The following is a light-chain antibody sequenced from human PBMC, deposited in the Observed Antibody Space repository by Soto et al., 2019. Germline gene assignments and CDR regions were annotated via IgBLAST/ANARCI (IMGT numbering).Light chain of an antibody. CDR1: QTLRNK. Sequence: IVLTQSPGTLSVSPGERVILSCRASQTLRNKLAWYQQKPGQAPRLLIYGGFTRATGIPARFSGSGSGTAFTLTLTSLQAEDFAIYYCQQHNAWPLTFGPGTNLDLK. CDR2: GGF. V-gene: IGKV3-15*01. CDR3: QQHNAWPLT. J-gene: IGKJ3*01.